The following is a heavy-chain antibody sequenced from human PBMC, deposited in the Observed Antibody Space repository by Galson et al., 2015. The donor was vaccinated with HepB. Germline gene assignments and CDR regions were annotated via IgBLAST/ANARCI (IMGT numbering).Heavy chain of an antibody. V-gene: IGHV1-18*01. CDR3: ARDRVMITLDPFDI. Sequence: SVKVSCKASGYTFTSYGITWVRQAPGQGLEWMGWISAYNGNTNYAQKLQGRVTMTTDTSTSTAYMELRSLRSDDTAVYYCARDRVMITLDPFDIWGQGTMVTVSS. D-gene: IGHD3-16*01. CDR1: GYTFTSYG. J-gene: IGHJ3*02. CDR2: ISAYNGNT.